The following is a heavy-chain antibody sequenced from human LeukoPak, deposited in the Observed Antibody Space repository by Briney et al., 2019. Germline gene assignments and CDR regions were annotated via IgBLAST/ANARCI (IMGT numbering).Heavy chain of an antibody. Sequence: PGGSLRLSCAASGFTFSRHAMHWVRQAPGKGLXYIPSISDNGGSTFYANSVKGRFTISRDNSNNMLYLQMGSLRVEDMAVYYCSRGLDRGYAYGPLEWGQGDLVTVSS. J-gene: IGHJ4*02. CDR3: SRGLDRGYAYGPLE. V-gene: IGHV3-64*01. CDR1: GFTFSRHA. CDR2: ISDNGGST. D-gene: IGHD5-18*01.